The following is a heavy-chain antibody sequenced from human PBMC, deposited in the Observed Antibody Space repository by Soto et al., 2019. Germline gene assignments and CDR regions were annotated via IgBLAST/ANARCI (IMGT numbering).Heavy chain of an antibody. J-gene: IGHJ4*02. Sequence: QVQLVEFGGGVVQPGRSLRLSCAASGFTFSSYAMHWVRQAPGNGLEWVAVIWYDGSNKNYADSVKGRFTISRDNSKNTLYLQMNSLRTEDTAVYYCAKARHGSGTYSYFDYWGQGILVTVSS. CDR2: IWYDGSNK. D-gene: IGHD3-10*01. V-gene: IGHV3-30*18. CDR1: GFTFSSYA. CDR3: AKARHGSGTYSYFDY.